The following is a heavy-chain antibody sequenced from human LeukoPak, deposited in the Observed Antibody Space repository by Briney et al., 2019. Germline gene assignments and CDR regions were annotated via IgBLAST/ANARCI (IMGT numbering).Heavy chain of an antibody. CDR1: GFTFDDYA. CDR2: ISWNSNTL. V-gene: IGHV3-9*01. J-gene: IGHJ4*02. D-gene: IGHD2-21*02. Sequence: GGSLRLSCAASGFTFDDYAMHWVRQGPGRGLEWISGISWNSNTLAYSDSVKGRFTISRDNAKNSLYLQMNSLTHEDTAFYYCVKGGYVAVTAGIDFWGQGTLVSVSS. CDR3: VKGGYVAVTAGIDF.